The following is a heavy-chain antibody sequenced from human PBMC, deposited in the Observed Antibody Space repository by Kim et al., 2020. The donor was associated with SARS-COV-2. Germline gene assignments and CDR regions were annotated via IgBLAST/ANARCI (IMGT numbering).Heavy chain of an antibody. CDR1: GFTFSSYA. CDR2: ISGSGGST. CDR3: AKVGGGIVVVPAAIGAFDI. V-gene: IGHV3-23*01. D-gene: IGHD2-2*02. Sequence: GGSLRLSCAASGFTFSSYAMSWVRQAPGKGLEWVSAISGSGGSTYYADSVKGRFTISRDNSKNTLYLQMNSLRAEDTAVYYCAKVGGGIVVVPAAIGAFDIWGQGTMVTVSS. J-gene: IGHJ3*02.